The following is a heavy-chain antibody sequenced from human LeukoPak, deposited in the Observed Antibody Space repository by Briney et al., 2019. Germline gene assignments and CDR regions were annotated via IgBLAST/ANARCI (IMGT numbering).Heavy chain of an antibody. CDR2: ISSSGSTI. CDR1: GFTFSSYA. D-gene: IGHD3-10*01. V-gene: IGHV3-48*04. J-gene: IGHJ4*02. CDR3: ARDSFAVGYYGSGSFDY. Sequence: GGSLRLSCAASGFTFSSYAMHWVRQAPGKGLEWVSYISSSGSTIYYADSVKGRFTISRDNAKNSLYLQMNSLRAEDTAVYYCARDSFAVGYYGSGSFDYWGQGTLVTVSS.